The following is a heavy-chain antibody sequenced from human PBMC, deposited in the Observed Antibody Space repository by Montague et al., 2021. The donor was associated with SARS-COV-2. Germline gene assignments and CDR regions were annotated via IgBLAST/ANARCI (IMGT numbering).Heavy chain of an antibody. CDR1: GGSISSASFY. J-gene: IGHJ4*02. CDR2: IHASGIT. V-gene: IGHV4-61*02. D-gene: IGHD1-7*01. CDR3: ARVPHWNYVPDY. Sequence: TLSLTCTVSGGSISSASFYWTWIRQSAGKGLEWIGRIHASGITNYNPSLKSRVAMSVDTSKNQFSLSLNSVTAADTATYFCARVPHWNYVPDYWGQGTLVTVSS.